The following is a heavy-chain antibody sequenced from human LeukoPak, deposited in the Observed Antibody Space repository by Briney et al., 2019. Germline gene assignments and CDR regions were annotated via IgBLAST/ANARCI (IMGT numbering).Heavy chain of an antibody. D-gene: IGHD3-10*01. Sequence: PSETLSLTCTVSGASISHFYWSWIRQPPGKGLEWIGYYYSSGRPNYNPSLGSRVSISVDTSKNQFSLKLSSVTAAVTAVYYCARDFGSGSAFDSWGQGTLVAVSS. CDR1: GASISHFY. V-gene: IGHV4-59*01. CDR3: ARDFGSGSAFDS. CDR2: YYSSGRP. J-gene: IGHJ4*02.